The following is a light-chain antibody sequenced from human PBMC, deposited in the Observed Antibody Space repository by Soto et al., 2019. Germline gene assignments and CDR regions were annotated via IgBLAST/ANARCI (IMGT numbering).Light chain of an antibody. Sequence: EIVLTQSPGTLSLSPGERATLSCRASQSVSSSYLAWYQQKSGQAPRLLIYGASNRATGIPGTFSGSGSGTDFTLAISRLEPEDFAVYYCQQYGTSPLTFGPGTKVDIK. CDR1: QSVSSSY. V-gene: IGKV3-20*01. J-gene: IGKJ3*01. CDR3: QQYGTSPLT. CDR2: GAS.